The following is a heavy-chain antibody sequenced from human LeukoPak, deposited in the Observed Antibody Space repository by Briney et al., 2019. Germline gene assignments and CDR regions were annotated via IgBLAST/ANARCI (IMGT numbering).Heavy chain of an antibody. CDR3: GRDWDWHVQF. J-gene: IGHJ4*02. CDR2: IGVFNGNR. CDR1: GGTFISYA. Sequence: ASVKVSCKASGGTFISYAISWVRQAPGQGLEWIGWIGVFNGNRNYAKSVQGRITLTADTSTNTTYMELRSLTSDDTAVYFCGRDWDWHVQFWGQGALITVSS. V-gene: IGHV1-18*01. D-gene: IGHD1-26*01.